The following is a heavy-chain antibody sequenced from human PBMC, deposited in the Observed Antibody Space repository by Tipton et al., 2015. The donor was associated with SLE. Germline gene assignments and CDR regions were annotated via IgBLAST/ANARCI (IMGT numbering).Heavy chain of an antibody. Sequence: TLSLTCSVYGGSFSGYYWSWIRQPPGKGLEWIGEINHSGSTNYKPPLKSRVTISVDTSKNQFSLKLNSVTAADTAVYYCGRAPGLERDSSYYYYMDFWGKGTTVTVPS. CDR1: GGSFSGYY. CDR3: GRAPGLERDSSYYYYMDF. CDR2: INHSGST. J-gene: IGHJ6*03. V-gene: IGHV4-34*01. D-gene: IGHD3/OR15-3a*01.